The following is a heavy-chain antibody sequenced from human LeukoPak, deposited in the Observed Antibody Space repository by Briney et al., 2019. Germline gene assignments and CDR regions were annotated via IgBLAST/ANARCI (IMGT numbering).Heavy chain of an antibody. CDR2: ISGSGDNT. CDR3: AKGSYYDSSGSFYFDY. CDR1: TLTFNTYA. D-gene: IGHD3-22*01. Sequence: GGSLRLSCVASTLTFNTYAWSWVRQAPGKGLEWVSGISGSGDNTYYADSVKGRFTISRDNSKNTLYVQVNSLGTEDTAAYYCAKGSYYDSSGSFYFDYWGQGTLVTVSS. V-gene: IGHV3-23*01. J-gene: IGHJ4*02.